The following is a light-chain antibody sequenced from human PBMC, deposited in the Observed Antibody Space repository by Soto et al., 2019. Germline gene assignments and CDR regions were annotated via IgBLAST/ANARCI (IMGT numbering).Light chain of an antibody. V-gene: IGKV3-15*01. Sequence: EIVMTQSPATLSVSPGERATLSCRASQSISSDLAWYQQKPGQAPRHLIYGASTRATGIPARISGSGSGTEFTLTISSLQSEDFAVYYCQQYNNWPFTFGGGTKVEIK. CDR1: QSISSD. J-gene: IGKJ4*01. CDR3: QQYNNWPFT. CDR2: GAS.